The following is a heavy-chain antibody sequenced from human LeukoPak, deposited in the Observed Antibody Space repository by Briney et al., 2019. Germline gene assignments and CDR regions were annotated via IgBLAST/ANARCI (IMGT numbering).Heavy chain of an antibody. D-gene: IGHD5-18*01. CDR1: GFSISNARMG. CDR2: IFSNDEK. V-gene: IGHV2-26*01. CDR3: ARIEAMGDAFDI. Sequence: ESGPTLVNPTETLTLTCTVSGFSISNARMGVSWIRQPPGKALEWLAHIFSNDEKSYNTSLKSRLTISKDTSKSQVVLTMTSMDPVDTATYYCARIEAMGDAFDIWGQGTMVTVSS. J-gene: IGHJ3*02.